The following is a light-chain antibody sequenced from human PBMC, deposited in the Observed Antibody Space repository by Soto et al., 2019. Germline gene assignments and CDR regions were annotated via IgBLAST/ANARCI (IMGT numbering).Light chain of an antibody. J-gene: IGKJ5*01. V-gene: IGKV4-1*01. CDR2: WAS. CDR3: QQYYSTPWT. CDR1: QSVLYSSNNKNY. Sequence: IVLTPSPDSLAVSLGERATINCKSSQSVLYSSNNKNYLAWYQQKPGQPPKLLIYWASTRESGVPDRFSGSGSGTDFTLTISSLQAEDVAVYYCQQYYSTPWTFGQGTRLEIK.